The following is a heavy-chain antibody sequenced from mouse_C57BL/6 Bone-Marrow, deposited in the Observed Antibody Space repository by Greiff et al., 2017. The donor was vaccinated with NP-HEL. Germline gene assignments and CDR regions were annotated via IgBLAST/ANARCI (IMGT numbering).Heavy chain of an antibody. CDR1: GFNIKDDY. V-gene: IGHV14-4*01. CDR2: IDPENGDT. D-gene: IGHD1-1*01. CDR3: TTVYGTSDY. J-gene: IGHJ2*01. Sequence: EVQRVESGAELVRPGASVKLSCTASGFNIKDDYMHWVKQRPEQGLEWIGWIDPENGDTEYASKFQGKATITADTSSNTAYLQLSSLTSEDTAVYYCTTVYGTSDYWGQGTTLTVSS.